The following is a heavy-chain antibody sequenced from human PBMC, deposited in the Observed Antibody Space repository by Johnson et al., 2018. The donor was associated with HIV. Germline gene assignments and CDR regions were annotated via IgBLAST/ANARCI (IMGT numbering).Heavy chain of an antibody. CDR3: ARERRLGGAFDI. CDR1: GFTFDDYT. D-gene: IGHD3-16*01. CDR2: ISWDGGST. V-gene: IGHV3-43*01. Sequence: VQLVESGGVVVQPGGSLRLSCAASGFTFDDYTMHWVRQAPGKGLEWVSLISWDGGSTYYADSVKGRFTISRDNSKNTLYLQMNSLRAEDTAVYYCARERRLGGAFDIWGQGTMVTVSS. J-gene: IGHJ3*02.